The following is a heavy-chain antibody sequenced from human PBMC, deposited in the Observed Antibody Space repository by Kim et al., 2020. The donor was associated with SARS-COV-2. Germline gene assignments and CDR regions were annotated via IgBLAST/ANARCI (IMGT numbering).Heavy chain of an antibody. J-gene: IGHJ4*01. CDR2: ISSGGSTT. CDR3: ARGLKGGNFFG. CDR1: GFTFSSYS. Sequence: GGSLRLSCAASGFTFSSYSMNWVRQAPGKGLEWVSSISSGGSTTYYADSVKGRFNISRDNAENTLYLQMNSLRAEDTAVYYCARGLKGGNFFGWGHGTVV. V-gene: IGHV3-48*01. D-gene: IGHD2-21*01.